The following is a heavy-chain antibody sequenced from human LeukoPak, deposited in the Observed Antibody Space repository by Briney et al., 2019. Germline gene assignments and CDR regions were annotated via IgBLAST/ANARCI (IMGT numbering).Heavy chain of an antibody. Sequence: SGPTLVKPTQTLTLTCTFSGFSLSTSGVGVGWIRQPPGKALEWLALIYWDDDKRYSPSLKSRLTITKDTSKNQMVLTMTNMDPVDTATYYCAHLFGELPPHSKSYYYYGMDVWGQGTTVTVSS. D-gene: IGHD3-10*01. CDR1: GFSLSTSGVG. V-gene: IGHV2-5*02. CDR3: AHLFGELPPHSKSYYYYGMDV. CDR2: IYWDDDK. J-gene: IGHJ6*02.